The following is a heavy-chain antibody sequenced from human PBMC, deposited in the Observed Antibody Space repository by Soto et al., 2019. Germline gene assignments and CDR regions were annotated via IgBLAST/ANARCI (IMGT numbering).Heavy chain of an antibody. CDR2: IRYDGSNK. Sequence: QPGGSLRLSCAASGFTFSSYGMHWVRQAPGKGLEWVAVIRYDGSNKYYADSVKGRFTISRDNSKNTLYLQMNSLRAEDTAVYYCARWAARNYGMDVWGQGTTVTVSS. J-gene: IGHJ6*02. CDR3: ARWAARNYGMDV. D-gene: IGHD6-6*01. CDR1: GFTFSSYG. V-gene: IGHV3-33*01.